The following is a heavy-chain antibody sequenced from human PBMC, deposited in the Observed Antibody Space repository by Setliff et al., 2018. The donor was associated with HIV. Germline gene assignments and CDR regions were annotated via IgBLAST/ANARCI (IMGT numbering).Heavy chain of an antibody. J-gene: IGHJ5*02. D-gene: IGHD1-26*01. CDR2: IIPIIGLP. CDR3: AIDGALGQGSRGNWIDP. Sequence: GASVKVSCKTSGGTFTSHAISWVRQAPGQGLEWMGRIIPIIGLPNYAQKFQGRLTITTDESSSTAYMELNSLGSEDTALYYCAIDGALGQGSRGNWIDPWGQGTLVTVSS. CDR1: GGTFTSHA. V-gene: IGHV1-69*05.